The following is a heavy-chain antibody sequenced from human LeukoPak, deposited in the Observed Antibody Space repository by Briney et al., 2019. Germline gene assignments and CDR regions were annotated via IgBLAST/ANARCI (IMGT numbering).Heavy chain of an antibody. D-gene: IGHD6-13*01. Sequence: GRSLRLSCAASGFTLSSYGMHWVRQAPGKGLEWVAVISYDGSNKYYADSVKGRFTISRDNSKNTLYLQMNSLRAEDTAVYYCAKDQGSSWFNYYYYYGMDVWGQGTTVTVSS. V-gene: IGHV3-30*18. CDR3: AKDQGSSWFNYYYYYGMDV. J-gene: IGHJ6*02. CDR2: ISYDGSNK. CDR1: GFTLSSYG.